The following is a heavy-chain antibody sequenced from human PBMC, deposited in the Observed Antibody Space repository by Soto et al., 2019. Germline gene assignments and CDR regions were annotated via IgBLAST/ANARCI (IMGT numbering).Heavy chain of an antibody. J-gene: IGHJ4*02. CDR1: GGSFSDFY. CDR3: GPRGAVADPRGY. D-gene: IGHD6-19*01. CDR2: INHSGST. Sequence: CAVYGGSFSDFYWTWIRQLPGKGLEWIGEINHSGSTNYNPSLKSRVAISVDTSKNQFSLYLRSVTAADTAVYYCGPRGAVADPRGYWGQGTLVTVSS. V-gene: IGHV4-34*01.